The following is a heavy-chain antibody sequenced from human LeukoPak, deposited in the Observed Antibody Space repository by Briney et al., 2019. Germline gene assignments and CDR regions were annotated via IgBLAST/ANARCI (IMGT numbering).Heavy chain of an antibody. D-gene: IGHD3-3*01. CDR3: AGDYSYYDFWSGYYTGVDYYYGMDV. Sequence: GASVKVSCKASGYTFTGYYMHWVRQAPGQGLEWMGWINPNSGGTNYAQKFQGRVTMTRDTSISTAYMELSRLRSDDTAVYYCAGDYSYYDFWSGYYTGVDYYYGMDVWGQGTTVTVSS. CDR2: INPNSGGT. J-gene: IGHJ6*02. V-gene: IGHV1-2*02. CDR1: GYTFTGYY.